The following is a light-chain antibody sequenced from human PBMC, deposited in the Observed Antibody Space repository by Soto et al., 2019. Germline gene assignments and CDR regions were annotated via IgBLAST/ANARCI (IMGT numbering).Light chain of an antibody. CDR3: QQLSYYPRT. CDR1: RDVSSY. CDR2: AAS. Sequence: IQMTQSLSSLSATVGDRVTITCRASRDVSSYLVWYQQKPGKAPELLIYAASTLQSGVPLRFSGSGSGTEFTLTISSLQPEDFATYYCQQLSYYPRTFGQGTKLEI. V-gene: IGKV1-9*01. J-gene: IGKJ2*01.